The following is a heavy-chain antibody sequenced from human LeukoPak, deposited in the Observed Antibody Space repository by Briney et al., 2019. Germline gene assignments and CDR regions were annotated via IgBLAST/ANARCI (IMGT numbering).Heavy chain of an antibody. CDR3: AREVLGWGSYQRNWFDP. V-gene: IGHV3-21*01. J-gene: IGHJ5*02. D-gene: IGHD1-26*01. CDR2: ISSSSSYI. Sequence: PGGSLRLSCAASGFTFSSYSMNWVRQAPGKGLEWVSSISSSSSYIYYADSVKGRFTISRDNSKNTLYLQMNSLRAEDTAVYYCAREVLGWGSYQRNWFDPWGQGTLVTVSS. CDR1: GFTFSSYS.